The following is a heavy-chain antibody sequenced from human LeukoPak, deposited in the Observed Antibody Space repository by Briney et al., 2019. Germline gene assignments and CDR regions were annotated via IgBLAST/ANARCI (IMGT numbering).Heavy chain of an antibody. CDR3: ARALYYDILTGYYLPYFDS. V-gene: IGHV4-39*07. Sequence: KTSETLSLTCTVPGGSISSSNYYWGWIRHPPGKGLEWIGTMFYGGTTYYRPSLKSRVTISVDASKNQSSLKVSSVTAADTAVYYCARALYYDILTGYYLPYFDSWGQGTLVTVSS. CDR1: GGSISSSNYY. J-gene: IGHJ4*02. CDR2: MFYGGTT. D-gene: IGHD3-9*01.